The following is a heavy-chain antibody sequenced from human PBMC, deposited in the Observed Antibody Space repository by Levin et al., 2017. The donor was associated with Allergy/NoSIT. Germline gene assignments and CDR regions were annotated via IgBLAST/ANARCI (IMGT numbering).Heavy chain of an antibody. J-gene: IGHJ4*02. CDR1: GGSFSGYY. Sequence: SETLSLTCAVYGGSFSGYYWSWIRQPPGKGLEWIGEINHSGSTNYNPSLKSRVTISVDTSKNQFSLKLSSVTAADTAVYYCARAHFDYWGQGTLVTVSS. V-gene: IGHV4-34*01. CDR2: INHSGST. CDR3: ARAHFDY.